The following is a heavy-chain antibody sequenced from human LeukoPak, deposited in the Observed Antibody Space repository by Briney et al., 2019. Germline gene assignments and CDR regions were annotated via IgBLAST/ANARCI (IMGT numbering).Heavy chain of an antibody. J-gene: IGHJ4*02. D-gene: IGHD2-2*01. Sequence: PSETLSLTCAVYDGSFSGYFWSWIRQPPGKGLEWIGEINHSGSTNYNPSLKSRVTISVDTSKNQFSLKVSAVTAADTAVYYCARGGCSSTSCYYDYWGQGTLVTVSS. V-gene: IGHV4-34*01. CDR2: INHSGST. CDR1: DGSFSGYF. CDR3: ARGGCSSTSCYYDY.